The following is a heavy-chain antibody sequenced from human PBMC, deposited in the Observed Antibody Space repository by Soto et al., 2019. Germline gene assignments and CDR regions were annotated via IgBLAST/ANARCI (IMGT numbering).Heavy chain of an antibody. J-gene: IGHJ6*02. CDR3: ARRYFYGSAKHGLDV. D-gene: IGHD3-10*01. CDR2: LSYSGST. CDR1: GGSVSSSGSY. V-gene: IGHV4-39*01. Sequence: SETLSLTCTVSGGSVSSSGSYCGWIRQPRGKGLEWIGTLSYSGSTYYSPSLKSRVTISVDTSKSQFHLKLSSVTAADTAVYYCARRYFYGSAKHGLDVWGQGTAVT.